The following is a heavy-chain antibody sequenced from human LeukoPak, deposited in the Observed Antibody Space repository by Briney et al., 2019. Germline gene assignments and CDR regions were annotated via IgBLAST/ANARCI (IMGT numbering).Heavy chain of an antibody. Sequence: GGSLRLSCAASGFTFSSYSMNWVRQAPGKGLEWVSYISSSGSTKYYADSVKGRFTISRDNAKNSLYLQMNSLRAEDTAVYYCAREYGDPRLRYFDYWGQGTLVTVSS. D-gene: IGHD4-17*01. V-gene: IGHV3-48*04. CDR1: GFTFSSYS. CDR3: AREYGDPRLRYFDY. J-gene: IGHJ4*02. CDR2: ISSSGSTK.